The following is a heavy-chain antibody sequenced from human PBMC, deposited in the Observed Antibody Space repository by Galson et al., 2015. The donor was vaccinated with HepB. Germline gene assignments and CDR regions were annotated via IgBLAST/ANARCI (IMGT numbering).Heavy chain of an antibody. CDR3: ARGPRYCTSSSCSIMADAFDI. CDR1: GGTITSYG. V-gene: IGHV1-69*06. D-gene: IGHD2-2*01. Sequence: SVKVSCKASGGTITSYGISWVRQAPGQGLEWMGGIIPISDTTNYAQKFHGRVTITADKATNTASMELSSLRSEDTAVYYCARGPRYCTSSSCSIMADAFDIWGQGTLVTVSS. CDR2: IIPISDTT. J-gene: IGHJ3*02.